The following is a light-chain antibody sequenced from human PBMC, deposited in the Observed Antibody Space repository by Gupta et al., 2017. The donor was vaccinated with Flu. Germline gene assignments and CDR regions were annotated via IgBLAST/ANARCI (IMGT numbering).Light chain of an antibody. CDR2: KAS. CDR3: QRYRRNFWS. CDR1: QSIRSY. V-gene: IGKV1-5*03. Sequence: DIQMTQPPSTLSGSVGDGVTITCRASQSIRSYLAWYQQKPGKAPTLLIYKASVLESGVPPRFSGSGSGTDFTLTIRSLQPEDFATYYCQRYRRNFWSFGQGTKVEI. J-gene: IGKJ1*01.